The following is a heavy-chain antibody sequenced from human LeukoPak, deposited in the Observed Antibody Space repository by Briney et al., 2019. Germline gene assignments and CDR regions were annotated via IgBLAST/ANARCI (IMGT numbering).Heavy chain of an antibody. V-gene: IGHV4-59*12. D-gene: IGHD1-26*01. Sequence: SETLSLTCTVSGGSISSYYWSWIRQPPGKGLEWIGYIYYSGSTNYNPSLKSRVTISVDTSKNQFSLKLSSVTAADTAVYYCARSGHLEGATYFVDYWGQGTLVTVSS. CDR2: IYYSGST. J-gene: IGHJ4*02. CDR1: GGSISSYY. CDR3: ARSGHLEGATYFVDY.